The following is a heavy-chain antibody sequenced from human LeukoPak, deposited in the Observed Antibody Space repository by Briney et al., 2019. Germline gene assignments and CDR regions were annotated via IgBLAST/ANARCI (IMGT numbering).Heavy chain of an antibody. V-gene: IGHV1-69*13. D-gene: IGHD2-2*01. CDR2: IIPIFGTA. Sequence: ASVKVSCKASGVTFSSYAISWVRQAPGQGREWMGGIIPIFGTANYAQKFQGRVTITADESTRTAYMELSSLRSEATAVYYCASYAGIVVVPAATSGFDPWGKGTLVTVSS. CDR3: ASYAGIVVVPAATSGFDP. J-gene: IGHJ5*02. CDR1: GVTFSSYA.